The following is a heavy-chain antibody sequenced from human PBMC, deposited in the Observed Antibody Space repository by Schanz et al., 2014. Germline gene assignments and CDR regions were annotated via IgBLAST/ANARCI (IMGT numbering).Heavy chain of an antibody. D-gene: IGHD2-21*02. CDR2: IGNGGVTI. V-gene: IGHV3-11*04. J-gene: IGHJ4*02. CDR3: VRERTNYGGNSYFFDH. Sequence: QVQLVESGGGVVQPGRSLRLSCAASGFTFSDYFMAWIRQPPGRGLEWVSYIGNGGVTIYYADSVKGRFTVSRDNAKNSVYLQMNGLRVEDTAVYYCVRERTNYGGNSYFFDHWGQGTLVTVSS. CDR1: GFTFSDYF.